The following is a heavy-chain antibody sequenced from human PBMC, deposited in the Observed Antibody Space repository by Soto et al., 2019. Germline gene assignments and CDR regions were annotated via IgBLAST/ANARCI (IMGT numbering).Heavy chain of an antibody. CDR1: GGSISSSSYY. J-gene: IGHJ4*02. V-gene: IGHV4-39*07. CDR3: ARVSWLFDY. CDR2: IYYSGST. D-gene: IGHD5-12*01. Sequence: SETLSLTCTVSGGSISSSSYYWGWIRQPPGKGLEWIGSIYYSGSTYYNPSLKSRVTISVDTSKNQFSLKLSSVTAADTAVYYCARVSWLFDYWGQGTLVTVSS.